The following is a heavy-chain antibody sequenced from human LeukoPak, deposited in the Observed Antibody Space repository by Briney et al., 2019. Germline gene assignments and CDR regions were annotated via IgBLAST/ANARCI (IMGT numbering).Heavy chain of an antibody. CDR2: ISGTSSST. CDR1: GFTFSNYA. J-gene: IGHJ4*02. Sequence: GGSLRLSCAASGFTFSNYAMSWVRQAPGKGLEWVSGISGTSSSTYYADSVKGRFTISRDNSKNTLFLQMDSLRAEDTAIYYCAKSRAYSGSADDYWGQGILVTVSS. D-gene: IGHD1-26*01. V-gene: IGHV3-23*01. CDR3: AKSRAYSGSADDY.